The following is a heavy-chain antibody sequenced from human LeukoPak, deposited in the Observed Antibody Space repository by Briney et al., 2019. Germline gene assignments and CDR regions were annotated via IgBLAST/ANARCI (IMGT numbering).Heavy chain of an antibody. V-gene: IGHV1-69*05. CDR3: ARDQGTGDLGY. CDR1: GGTFSSYA. D-gene: IGHD7-27*01. J-gene: IGHJ4*02. Sequence: SVKVSCKASGGTFSSYAISWVRQAPGQGLEWMGGIIPIFGTANYAQKFQGRVTMTTDTSTSTAYMELRSLRSDDTAVYYCARDQGTGDLGYWGQGTLVTVSS. CDR2: IIPIFGTA.